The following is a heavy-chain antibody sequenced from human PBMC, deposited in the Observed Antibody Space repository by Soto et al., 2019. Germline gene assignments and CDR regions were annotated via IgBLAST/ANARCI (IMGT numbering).Heavy chain of an antibody. CDR3: ARDTRVQAYYYDSSGYYGPRH. CDR2: ISAYNGNT. Sequence: GASVKVSCKASGYTFTSYGISWVRQAPGQGLEWRGWISAYNGNTNYAQKLQGRVTMTTDTSTSTAYMELRSLRSDDTAVYYCARDTRVQAYYYDSSGYYGPRHWGQGTLVTVSS. V-gene: IGHV1-18*01. J-gene: IGHJ1*01. CDR1: GYTFTSYG. D-gene: IGHD3-22*01.